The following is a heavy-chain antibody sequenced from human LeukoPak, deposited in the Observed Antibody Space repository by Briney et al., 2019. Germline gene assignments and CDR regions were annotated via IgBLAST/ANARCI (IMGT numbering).Heavy chain of an antibody. CDR1: GESVSSNNAA. CDR2: TYYRSKWFN. D-gene: IGHD3-16*02. V-gene: IGHV6-1*01. J-gene: IGHJ4*02. Sequence: SQTLSLTCAISGESVSSNNAAWTWIRQSPSRGLEWLGRTYYRSKWFNDYAESVKSRITINPDTSKNQFFLQLNSVTPEDTAVYYCAREYLGGYLIYWGQGTLVTVSS. CDR3: AREYLGGYLIY.